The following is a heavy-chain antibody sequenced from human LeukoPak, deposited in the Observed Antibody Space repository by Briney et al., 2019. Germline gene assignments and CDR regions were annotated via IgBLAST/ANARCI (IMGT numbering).Heavy chain of an antibody. CDR2: VFHNGGS. V-gene: IGHV4-39*06. J-gene: IGHJ4*02. Sequence: SETLSLTCTVSGDSISSVRYYWGWIRQPPGKGLEWIGSVFHNGGSYYNPSFKSRVTVSVDKFKNQFALKLTSVTAADTAVYFCARQAVPGFGDSGDSWGQGTLVTVSS. CDR1: GDSISSVRYY. D-gene: IGHD3-10*01. CDR3: ARQAVPGFGDSGDS.